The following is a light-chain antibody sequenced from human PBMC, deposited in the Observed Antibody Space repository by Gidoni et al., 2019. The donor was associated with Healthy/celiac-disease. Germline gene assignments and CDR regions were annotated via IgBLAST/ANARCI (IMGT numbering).Light chain of an antibody. CDR2: DAP. V-gene: IGKV1-5*01. CDR1: QSISSW. J-gene: IGKJ1*01. CDR3: QQYNSYWT. Sequence: DIQMTHSPSTLSASVGDRVTITCRARQSISSWLAWYQQKPGKAPKLLIYDAPSLASGVPSRFSGSGSGTEFTLTISSLQPDDFATYYCQQYNSYWTFGQGTKVEIK.